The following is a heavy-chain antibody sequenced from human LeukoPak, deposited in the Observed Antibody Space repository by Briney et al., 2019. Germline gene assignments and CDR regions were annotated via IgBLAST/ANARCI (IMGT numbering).Heavy chain of an antibody. CDR1: GFTFSDHY. D-gene: IGHD5-18*01. V-gene: IGHV1-46*01. CDR2: INPSGGST. CDR3: AKGPYSYGYWVFDS. Sequence: GGSLRLSCAASGFTFSDHYMHWVRQAPGQGLEWMGIINPSGGSTSYAQKFQGRVTMTRDMSTSTVYMELSSLRSEDTAVYYCAKGPYSYGYWVFDSWGQGTLVTVSS. J-gene: IGHJ4*02.